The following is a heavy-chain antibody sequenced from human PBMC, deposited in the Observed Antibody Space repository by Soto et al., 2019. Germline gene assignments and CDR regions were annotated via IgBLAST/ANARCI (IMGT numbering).Heavy chain of an antibody. CDR2: AYYSEST. J-gene: IGHJ4*02. CDR3: ERHRNWKVDY. D-gene: IGHD1-1*01. V-gene: IGHV4-39*01. CDR1: GGSIRSSTYQ. Sequence: SETLSLTCTVSGGSIRSSTYQWGWIRQPPGRGLEWIGSAYYSESTYYNPSLKSRVAVSVDTSKNQFSLKVNSVTAAETAVYYCERHRNWKVDYWGQGTLVTVSS.